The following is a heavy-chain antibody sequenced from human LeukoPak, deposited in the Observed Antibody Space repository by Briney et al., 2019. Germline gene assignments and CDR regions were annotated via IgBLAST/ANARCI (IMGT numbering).Heavy chain of an antibody. CDR1: GGSISSYY. D-gene: IGHD2-2*01. V-gene: IGHV4-4*07. Sequence: SETLSLTCTVSGGSISSYYWSWIRQPAGKGLEWIGRIYTSGSTNYNPSLKSRVTMSVDTSKNQFSLKLSSVTAADTAVYYCARAREYCSSTSCYRGYGMDVWGQGTTVTVSS. CDR2: IYTSGST. J-gene: IGHJ6*02. CDR3: ARAREYCSSTSCYRGYGMDV.